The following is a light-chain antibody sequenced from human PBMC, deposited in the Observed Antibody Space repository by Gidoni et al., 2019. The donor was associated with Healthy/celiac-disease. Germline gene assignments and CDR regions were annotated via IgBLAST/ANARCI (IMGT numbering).Light chain of an antibody. CDR3: QKYNKWPPLK. V-gene: IGKV3-15*01. CDR2: GAS. CDR1: QSVSSN. J-gene: IGKJ5*01. Sequence: EIVMTQSPATLSVSPGERATLSCRASQSVSSNLAWYQQKPGQAPRLLIYGASTRATGIPARFSGSGSGTEFTLTISSLQYEDFAVYYCQKYNKWPPLKFGQGTRLEIK.